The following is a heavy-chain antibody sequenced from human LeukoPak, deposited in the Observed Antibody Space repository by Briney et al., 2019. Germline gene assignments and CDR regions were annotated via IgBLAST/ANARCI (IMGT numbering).Heavy chain of an antibody. J-gene: IGHJ3*02. V-gene: IGHV6-1*01. CDR2: TSYRSKCYN. CDR3: SRTYKALDGIRDAFDI. CDR1: GDSVSSNSAA. Sequence: SQTLSLTCAISGDSVSSNSAAWNWIRQSPSRGVEGLGRTSYRSKCYNDYAVSVKIRIPINSATSKNQFSLQLNSVTPEDTAVYYCSRTYKALDGIRDAFDIWGQGTMVTVSS. D-gene: IGHD3-10*01.